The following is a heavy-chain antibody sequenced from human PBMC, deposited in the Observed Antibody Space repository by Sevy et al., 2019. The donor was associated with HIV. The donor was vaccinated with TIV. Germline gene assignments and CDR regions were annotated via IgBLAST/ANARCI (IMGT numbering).Heavy chain of an antibody. J-gene: IGHJ4*02. D-gene: IGHD7-27*01. V-gene: IGHV3-30-3*01. CDR3: ARDQLGSIDY. CDR2: VSSDGSEI. Sequence: GSLRLSCAVSGFTFSTYAMHWVRQAPGKGLECVAIVSSDGSEINYADSVKGRFTISRDNSRNALYLQMNSLRTEDTALYYCARDQLGSIDYWGQGTLVTVSS. CDR1: GFTFSTYA.